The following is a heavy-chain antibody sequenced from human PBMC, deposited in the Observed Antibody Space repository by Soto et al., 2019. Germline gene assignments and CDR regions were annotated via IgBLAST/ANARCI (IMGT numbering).Heavy chain of an antibody. D-gene: IGHD3-10*01. J-gene: IGHJ5*02. CDR2: INAGNGNT. CDR1: GYTFTSYA. V-gene: IGHV1-3*01. CDR3: GRGSRLNWFDP. Sequence: ASVKVSCKASGYTFTSYAMHWVRQAPGQRLEWMGWINAGNGNTKYSQKFQGRVTITRDTSASTAYMELSSLRSEDTAVYYCGRGSRLNWFDPWGQGTLVTLAS.